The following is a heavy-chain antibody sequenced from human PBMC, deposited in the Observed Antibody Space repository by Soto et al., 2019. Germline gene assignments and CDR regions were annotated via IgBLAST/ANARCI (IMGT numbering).Heavy chain of an antibody. D-gene: IGHD6-19*01. V-gene: IGHV1-69*01. J-gene: IGHJ6*02. CDR1: GGTFSSYA. CDR3: ARDNDCYSSCLSLVRRPKPYYYGMDV. CDR2: IIPIFGTA. Sequence: QVQLVQSGAEVKKPGSSVKVSCKASGGTFSSYAISWVRQAPGQGLEWMGGIIPIFGTANYAQKFQGRVTITADESTSTAYMELSSLRSEDTAVYYCARDNDCYSSCLSLVRRPKPYYYGMDVWGQGTTVTVSS.